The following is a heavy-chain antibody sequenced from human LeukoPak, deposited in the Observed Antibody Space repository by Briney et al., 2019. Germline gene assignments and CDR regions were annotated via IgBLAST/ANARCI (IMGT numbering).Heavy chain of an antibody. D-gene: IGHD2-2*01. J-gene: IGHJ5*02. CDR1: GYTFTGYY. V-gene: IGHV1-2*02. CDR3: ARSDCSSTSCYDSDWFDP. CDR2: INPNSGGT. Sequence: GASVKVSCKASGYTFTGYYMHWVRQAPGQGLEWMEWINPNSGGTNYAQKFQGRVTMTRGTSISTAYMELSRLRSDDTAVYYCARSDCSSTSCYDSDWFDPSGQGTLVTVSS.